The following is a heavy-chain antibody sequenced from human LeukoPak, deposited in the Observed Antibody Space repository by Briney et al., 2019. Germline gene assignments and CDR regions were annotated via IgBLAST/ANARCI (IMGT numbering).Heavy chain of an antibody. CDR1: GFTFSSYA. CDR2: ISGSGGST. CDR3: AKDIEEVAGTFDY. V-gene: IGHV3-23*01. D-gene: IGHD6-19*01. Sequence: GGSLRLSCAASGFTFSSYAMSWVRQAPGKGLEWVSSISGSGGSTYHADSVKGRFTISRDNSKNTLYLQMNSLRAEDTAVYYCAKDIEEVAGTFDYWGQGTLVTVSS. J-gene: IGHJ4*02.